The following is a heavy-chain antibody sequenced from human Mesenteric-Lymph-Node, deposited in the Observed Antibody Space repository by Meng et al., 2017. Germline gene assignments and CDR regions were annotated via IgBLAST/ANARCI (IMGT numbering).Heavy chain of an antibody. CDR3: ARDLGVATSIAGFVY. Sequence: QVQLQESGPGLVKPSQTLSLICTVSGGSISSGAYYWSWIRQPPGKGLEWIGYIYYSESTYYNPSLKSRVTISVDTSKNQFSLRLSSVTAADTAVYYCARDLGVATSIAGFVYWGQGTLVTVSS. D-gene: IGHD5-12*01. CDR1: GGSISSGAYY. CDR2: IYYSEST. V-gene: IGHV4-30-4*01. J-gene: IGHJ4*02.